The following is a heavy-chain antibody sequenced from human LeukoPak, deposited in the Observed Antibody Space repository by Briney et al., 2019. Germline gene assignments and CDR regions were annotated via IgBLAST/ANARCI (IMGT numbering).Heavy chain of an antibody. D-gene: IGHD1-1*01. CDR2: VYYSGAT. J-gene: IGHJ6*02. Sequence: SETLSLTCTVSDGSISSTTDYWGWIRQPPGKGLEWIGSVYYSGATYYNPSLKSRGTISVDTSKNQFSLRLTSVTAADTAVYYCARVIERPELCMDVWAKGPRSPSP. V-gene: IGHV4-39*01. CDR1: DGSISSTTDY. CDR3: ARVIERPELCMDV.